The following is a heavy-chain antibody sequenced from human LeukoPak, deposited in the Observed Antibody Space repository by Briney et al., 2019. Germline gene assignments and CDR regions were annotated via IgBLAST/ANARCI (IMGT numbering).Heavy chain of an antibody. CDR2: MWYDGSYK. D-gene: IGHD5-12*01. CDR1: GFTFSNSG. Sequence: GGSPRLSCAASGFTFSNSGIHWVRQAPGKGLEWVAVMWYDGSYKYYADSVKGRFTISRDNPKNTLYLQMNSLRAEDTAVYYCAGDMGTRGYVWYFDYWGQGTLVTVSS. V-gene: IGHV3-33*01. CDR3: AGDMGTRGYVWYFDY. J-gene: IGHJ4*02.